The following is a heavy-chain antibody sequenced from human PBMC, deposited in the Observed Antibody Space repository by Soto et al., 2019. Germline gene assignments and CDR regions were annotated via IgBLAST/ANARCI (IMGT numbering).Heavy chain of an antibody. D-gene: IGHD3-10*01. V-gene: IGHV4-30-4*01. CDR2: IYYSGST. CDR3: ARARTTKVRGVIANWFDP. CDR1: GGSISSGDYY. J-gene: IGHJ5*02. Sequence: QVQLQESGPGLVKPSQTLSLTCTVSGGSISSGDYYWSWIRQPPGKGLEWIGYIYYSGSTYYNPSLKSRVTISVDTSKNQFSLKLSSVTAADTAVYYCARARTTKVRGVIANWFDPWGQGTLVTVSS.